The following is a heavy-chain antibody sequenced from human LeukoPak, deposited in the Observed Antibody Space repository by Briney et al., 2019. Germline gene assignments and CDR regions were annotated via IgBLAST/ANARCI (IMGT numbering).Heavy chain of an antibody. CDR2: ISSKSYYI. Sequence: PGGPLRLFCTASGFTFSTYRMNWVPKSPGKGLEWVSSISSKSYYIYYTVSVKGRFTISRDNAKSQLYLQMNSLRAEDTAVYYCAREGSKNGYNFPIDYWGQGTLVTVSS. D-gene: IGHD5-24*01. CDR3: AREGSKNGYNFPIDY. CDR1: GFTFSTYR. J-gene: IGHJ4*02. V-gene: IGHV3-21*01.